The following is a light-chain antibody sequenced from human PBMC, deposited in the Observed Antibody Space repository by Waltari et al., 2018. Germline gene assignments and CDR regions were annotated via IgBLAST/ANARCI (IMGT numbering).Light chain of an antibody. CDR1: SSDVGGYNY. V-gene: IGLV2-14*01. Sequence: QSALTQPASVSGSPGQSITISCTGTSSDVGGYNYVSWYKQHPGKAPKLMIYEVSNRPAGVSNRFSGSKAGNTASLTISGLQAEDEADYYCSSYTSSSILPVFGGGTKLTVL. CDR2: EVS. J-gene: IGLJ2*01. CDR3: SSYTSSSILPV.